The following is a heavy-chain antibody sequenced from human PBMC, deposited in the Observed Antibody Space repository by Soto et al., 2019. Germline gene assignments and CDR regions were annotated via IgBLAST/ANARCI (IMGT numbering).Heavy chain of an antibody. CDR3: PLTGSYGMDV. J-gene: IGHJ6*02. Sequence: GGSLRLSCATSGFTFSNYAMNWVRQAPGKGLEWISYISATSSTIYYADSVKGRFTISRDNAKNSLFLQMDSLRDEDTAVYYCPLTGSYGMDVWGQGTTVTVSS. CDR2: ISATSSTI. CDR1: GFTFSNYA. V-gene: IGHV3-48*02. D-gene: IGHD7-27*01.